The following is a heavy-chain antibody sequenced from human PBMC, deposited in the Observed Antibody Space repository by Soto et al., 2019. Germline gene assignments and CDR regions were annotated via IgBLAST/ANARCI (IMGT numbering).Heavy chain of an antibody. CDR2: IYSGGST. D-gene: IGHD3-22*01. CDR1: GFTVSSNY. V-gene: IGHV3-53*01. J-gene: IGHJ3*02. Sequence: GGSLRLSCAASGFTVSSNYMSWVRQAPGKGLEWVSVIYSGGSTYYADSVKGRFTISRDNSKNTLYLQMNSLRAEDTAVYYCAVWYCDSSGYYGGQFDIWGQGTMVTVSS. CDR3: AVWYCDSSGYYGGQFDI.